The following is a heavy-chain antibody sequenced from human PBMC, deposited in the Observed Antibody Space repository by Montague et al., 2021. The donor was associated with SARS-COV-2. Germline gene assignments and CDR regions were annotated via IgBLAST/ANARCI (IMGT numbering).Heavy chain of an antibody. CDR1: VGSISNNY. CDR2: IYDSGSA. J-gene: IGHJ5*02. V-gene: IGHV4-59*01. CDR3: ARAYCGGDCHVGP. Sequence: SETLSLTGTVSVGSISNNYWTWIRQPTGKGLEWIGYIYDSGSANYNPPLKSRSTISVDTSNNQFSLRLSSVTAADTAVYYCARAYCGGDCHVGPWGQGILVTVSS. D-gene: IGHD2-21*02.